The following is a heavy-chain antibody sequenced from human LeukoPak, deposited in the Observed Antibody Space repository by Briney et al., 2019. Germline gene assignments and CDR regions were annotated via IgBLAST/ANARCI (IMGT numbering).Heavy chain of an antibody. CDR3: ARDIVVVPAAIGTYYYYYGMDV. CDR2: ISYDGSNK. J-gene: IGHJ6*02. D-gene: IGHD2-2*01. CDR1: GFTFSSYA. V-gene: IGHV3-30-3*01. Sequence: PSGGSLRLSCAASGFTFSSYAMHWVRQAPGKGLEWVAVISYDGSNKYYADSVKGRFTISRDNSKNTLYLQMNSLRAEDTAVYYCARDIVVVPAAIGTYYYYYGMDVWGQGTTVTVSS.